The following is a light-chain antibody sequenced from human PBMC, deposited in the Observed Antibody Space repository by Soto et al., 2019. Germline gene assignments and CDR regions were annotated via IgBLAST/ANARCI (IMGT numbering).Light chain of an antibody. J-gene: IGKJ1*01. CDR1: QGISNY. Sequence: DIQMTQSPTSLSAFVGDRVTITCRASQGISNYLAWYQQKPGKVPELLIYAASTLQSGVPFRFSGSRSGTDFTLTISSLQPEDVATYYCQKYYSALWTFGQGTKVDIK. CDR2: AAS. CDR3: QKYYSALWT. V-gene: IGKV1-27*01.